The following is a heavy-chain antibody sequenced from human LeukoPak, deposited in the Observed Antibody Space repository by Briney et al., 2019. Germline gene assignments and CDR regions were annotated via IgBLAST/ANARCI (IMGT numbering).Heavy chain of an antibody. Sequence: GGSLRLSCAASGFTFSSYAMHWVRQAPGKGLEWVAVISYDGSNKYYADSVKGRFTISRDNSKNTLYLQMNSLRAEDTAVYYCAKSGGIVVVPPYYYYMDVWGKGTTVTVSS. V-gene: IGHV3-30-3*02. D-gene: IGHD2-2*01. CDR2: ISYDGSNK. J-gene: IGHJ6*03. CDR1: GFTFSSYA. CDR3: AKSGGIVVVPPYYYYMDV.